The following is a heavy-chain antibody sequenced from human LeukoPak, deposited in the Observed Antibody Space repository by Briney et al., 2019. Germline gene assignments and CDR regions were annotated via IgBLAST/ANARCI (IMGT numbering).Heavy chain of an antibody. V-gene: IGHV4-59*01. CDR3: ARELGYYYDSSGYPNWFDP. CDR1: GGYFTSYY. D-gene: IGHD3-22*01. CDR2: IYYSGST. Sequence: SETLSLTCGVFGGYFTSYYWSWIRQPPGKGLEWIGYIYYSGSTNYNPSLKSRVTISVDTSKNQFSLKLSSVTAADTAVYYCARELGYYYDSSGYPNWFDPWGQGTLVTVSS. J-gene: IGHJ5*02.